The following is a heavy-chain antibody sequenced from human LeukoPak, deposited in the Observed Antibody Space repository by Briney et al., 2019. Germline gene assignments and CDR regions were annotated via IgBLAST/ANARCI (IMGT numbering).Heavy chain of an antibody. V-gene: IGHV1-69*05. D-gene: IGHD4-17*01. CDR3: ARATVTSLTNLDY. Sequence: GASVKVSCKASGGTFSSYAISWVRQAPGQGLEWMGGIIPIFGTANYAQKFQGRVTMTRDTSISTAYMELSRLGSDDTAVYYCARATVTSLTNLDYWGQGTLVTVSS. CDR1: GGTFSSYA. CDR2: IIPIFGTA. J-gene: IGHJ4*02.